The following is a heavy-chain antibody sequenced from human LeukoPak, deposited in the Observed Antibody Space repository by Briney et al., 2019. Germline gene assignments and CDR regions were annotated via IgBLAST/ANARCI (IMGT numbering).Heavy chain of an antibody. D-gene: IGHD6-6*01. J-gene: IGHJ4*02. CDR3: ASKYSSSRRGFDY. CDR2: IYYSGST. V-gene: IGHV4-59*01. Sequence: SETLSLTCTVSGGSISSYYWSWIRQPPGKGLEWIGYIYYSGSTNYNPSLKSRVTISVDTSKNQFSLKLSSVTAADTAVYYCASKYSSSRRGFDYWGQGTLVTVSS. CDR1: GGSISSYY.